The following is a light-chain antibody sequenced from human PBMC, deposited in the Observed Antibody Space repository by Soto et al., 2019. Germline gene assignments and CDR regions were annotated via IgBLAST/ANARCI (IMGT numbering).Light chain of an antibody. CDR3: QQYNKWPPVT. V-gene: IGKV3-15*01. Sequence: EIVMTQSPATLSVSPGERATLSCRASQSVSSNLAWYQQKPGQAPRLLIHGASTRATGIPARFSGSGSGTEFTLTISSLQSEDFAVYSCQQYNKWPPVTFGGGTKVDIK. CDR1: QSVSSN. CDR2: GAS. J-gene: IGKJ4*01.